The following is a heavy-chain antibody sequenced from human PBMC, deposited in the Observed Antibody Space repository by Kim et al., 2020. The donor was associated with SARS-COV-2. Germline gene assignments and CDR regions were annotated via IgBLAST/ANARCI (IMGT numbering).Heavy chain of an antibody. V-gene: IGHV1-69*04. J-gene: IGHJ5*02. D-gene: IGHD6-19*01. CDR3: ARDSSGHNWFDP. Sequence: NYAQKFQGRVTITADKATSTAYMELSSLRSEDTAVYYCARDSSGHNWFDPWGQGTLVTVSS.